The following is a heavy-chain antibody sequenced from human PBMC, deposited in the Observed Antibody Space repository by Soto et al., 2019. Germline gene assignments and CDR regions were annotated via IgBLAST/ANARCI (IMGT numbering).Heavy chain of an antibody. Sequence: SETLSLTCTVSGGSISSYYWSWIRQPPGKALEWIGYIYYSGSTNYNPSLKSRVTISVDTSKNQFSLKLSSVTAADTAVYYCARGSPDFWSGYGYYYYGMDVWGQGTTVTVSS. J-gene: IGHJ6*02. CDR3: ARGSPDFWSGYGYYYYGMDV. CDR2: IYYSGST. V-gene: IGHV4-59*01. CDR1: GGSISSYY. D-gene: IGHD3-3*01.